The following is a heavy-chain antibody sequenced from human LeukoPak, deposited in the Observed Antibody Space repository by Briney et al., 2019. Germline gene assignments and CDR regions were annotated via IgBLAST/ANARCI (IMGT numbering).Heavy chain of an antibody. J-gene: IGHJ4*02. V-gene: IGHV4-59*01. Sequence: SETLSLICTVSGDSITSYYWTWIRQPPGKGLEWIGYMYHSGTTSNNPSLKSRVTISVDTSKNQFSLKVRSVTAADTAVYYCARYSGSYSGFDYWGQGTLVTVSS. CDR3: ARYSGSYSGFDY. CDR1: GDSITSYY. CDR2: MYHSGTT. D-gene: IGHD1-26*01.